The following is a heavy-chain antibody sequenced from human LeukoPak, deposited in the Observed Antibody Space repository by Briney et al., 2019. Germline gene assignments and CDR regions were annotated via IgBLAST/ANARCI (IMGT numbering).Heavy chain of an antibody. V-gene: IGHV3-23*01. Sequence: GGSLRLSCAASGFTFSSNAMSWVRQAPGKGLEWVSAISGSDARTYYADSVKGWFTISRDNSKNTLYLQMSSLRAEDTAVYYCAKPLSGWYSFDYWGQGTLVTVSS. CDR2: ISGSDART. CDR3: AKPLSGWYSFDY. CDR1: GFTFSSNA. J-gene: IGHJ4*02. D-gene: IGHD6-19*01.